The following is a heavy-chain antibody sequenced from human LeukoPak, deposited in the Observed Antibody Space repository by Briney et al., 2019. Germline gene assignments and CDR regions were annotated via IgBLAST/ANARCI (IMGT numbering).Heavy chain of an antibody. CDR3: ARDRSYGDAQRTYYYYYGMDV. V-gene: IGHV4-59*01. D-gene: IGHD4-17*01. CDR2: IYYSGST. J-gene: IGHJ6*02. Sequence: SETLSLTCTVSGGSISSYYWSWIRQPPGKGLEWIGYIYYSGSTNYNPSLKSRVTISVDTSKNQFSLKLSSVTAADTAVYYCARDRSYGDAQRTYYYYYGMDVWGQGTTVTVSS. CDR1: GGSISSYY.